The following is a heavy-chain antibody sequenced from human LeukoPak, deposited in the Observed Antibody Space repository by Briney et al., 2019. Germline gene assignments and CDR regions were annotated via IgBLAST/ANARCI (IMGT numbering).Heavy chain of an antibody. D-gene: IGHD3-10*01. V-gene: IGHV5-51*01. CDR1: GYSFTSYW. CDR3: ARQQGTPMVRGVVNWFDP. CDR2: LYPGDSDT. J-gene: IGHJ5*02. Sequence: GESLKISCKGSGYSFTSYWIGWVRQMPGKSLEWMGILYPGDSDTRYSPSFQGQVTISADKSISTAYLQWSSLKASDTAMYYCARQQGTPMVRGVVNWFDPWGQGTLVTVSS.